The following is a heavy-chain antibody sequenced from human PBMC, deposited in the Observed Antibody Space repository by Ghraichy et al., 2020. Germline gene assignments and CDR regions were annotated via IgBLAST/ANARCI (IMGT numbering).Heavy chain of an antibody. J-gene: IGHJ4*02. V-gene: IGHV3-48*01. CDR1: GFTFSSYS. Sequence: GGSLRLSCAASGFTFSSYSMNWVRQAPGKGLEWVSHISSSSTIYYADSVKGRFTISRDNAKNSLYLQMNSLRAEDTAVYYCAREREPYSYGGGVDYWGQGTLVTVSS. CDR3: AREREPYSYGGGVDY. CDR2: ISSSSTI. D-gene: IGHD5-18*01.